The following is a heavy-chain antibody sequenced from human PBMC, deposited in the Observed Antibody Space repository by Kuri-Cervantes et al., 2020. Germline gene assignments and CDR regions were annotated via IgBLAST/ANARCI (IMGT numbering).Heavy chain of an antibody. D-gene: IGHD3-9*01. V-gene: IGHV1-18*01. CDR2: ISAYNGNT. CDR3: ARSTTYYDILTGYYHSPHEAFDI. Sequence: ASVKVSCKASGYTFTSYGISWVRQAPGQGLEWMGWISAYNGNTNYAQKLQGRVTMTTDTSTSTAYMELRSLRAEDTAVYYCARSTTYYDILTGYYHSPHEAFDIWGQGTMVTVSS. J-gene: IGHJ3*02. CDR1: GYTFTSYG.